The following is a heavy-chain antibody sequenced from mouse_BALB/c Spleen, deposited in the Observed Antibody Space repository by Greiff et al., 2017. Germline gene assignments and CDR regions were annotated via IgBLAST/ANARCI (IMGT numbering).Heavy chain of an antibody. CDR2: ISYSGST. Sequence: EVKLVESGPGLVKPSQSLSLTCTVTGYSITSDYAWNWIRQFPGNKLEWMGYISYSGSTSYNPTLKSRISITRDTSKNQFFLQLNSVTTEDTATYYCARGGLRRWYFDVWGAGTTVTVSS. CDR1: GYSITSDYA. J-gene: IGHJ1*01. D-gene: IGHD2-4*01. CDR3: ARGGLRRWYFDV. V-gene: IGHV3-2*02.